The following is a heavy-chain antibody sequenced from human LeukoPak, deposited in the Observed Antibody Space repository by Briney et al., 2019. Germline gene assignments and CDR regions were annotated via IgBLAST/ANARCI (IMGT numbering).Heavy chain of an antibody. CDR1: GYSFTSYW. D-gene: IGHD4/OR15-4a*01. V-gene: IGHV5-51*01. CDR3: ARRVLDYFEH. J-gene: IGHJ4*02. CDR2: IYPGDSDA. Sequence: GESLKISCKGSGYSFTSYWIGWVRQMPGKGLEWMGIIYPGDSDARYSPSFQGQVTISVDKSISTAYVQWSSLKASDTAMYYCARRVLDYFEHWGQGTLVTVSS.